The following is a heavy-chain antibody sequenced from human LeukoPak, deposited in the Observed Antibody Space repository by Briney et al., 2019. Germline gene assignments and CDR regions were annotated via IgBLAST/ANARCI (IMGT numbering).Heavy chain of an antibody. J-gene: IGHJ4*02. CDR3: ARSGYDSSGYTLDY. CDR2: ISSNGGST. Sequence: GGSLRLSCAASGFTFSSYAMNWVRQAPGKGLEYVSAISSNGGSTYYANSVKGRFTISRDNSKNTLYLQMGSLRAEDMAVYYCARSGYDSSGYTLDYWGQGTLVTVSS. D-gene: IGHD3-22*01. CDR1: GFTFSSYA. V-gene: IGHV3-64*01.